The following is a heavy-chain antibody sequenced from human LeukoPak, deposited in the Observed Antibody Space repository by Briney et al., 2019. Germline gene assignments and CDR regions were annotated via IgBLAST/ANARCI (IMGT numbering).Heavy chain of an antibody. Sequence: SETLSLTCPVSGGSISGFYWSWIRQPPGKGLEWIGYMDKSGATTYNPSLKSRVTISVDTSKNQFSLNLSPVTAADTAVYYCARDYSKGGGFDFWGQGTLVTVSS. CDR3: ARDYSKGGGFDF. J-gene: IGHJ4*02. D-gene: IGHD4-11*01. CDR1: GGSISGFY. CDR2: MDKSGAT. V-gene: IGHV4-59*01.